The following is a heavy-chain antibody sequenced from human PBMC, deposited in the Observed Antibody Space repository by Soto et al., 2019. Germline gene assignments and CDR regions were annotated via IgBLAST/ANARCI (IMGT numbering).Heavy chain of an antibody. Sequence: GGSLRLSCAASGFTFSSYAMSWVRQAPGKGLEWVSSISSTTNYIYYGDSMKGRFTISRDNAKNSLYLEMNSLRAEDTAVYYCARESEDLTSNFDYWGRGTLVTVSS. J-gene: IGHJ4*02. V-gene: IGHV3-21*06. CDR3: ARESEDLTSNFDY. CDR1: GFTFSSYA. CDR2: ISSTTNYI.